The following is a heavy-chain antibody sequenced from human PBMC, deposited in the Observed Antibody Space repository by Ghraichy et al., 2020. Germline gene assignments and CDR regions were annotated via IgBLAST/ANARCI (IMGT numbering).Heavy chain of an antibody. CDR3: ARDLGSGWYFDY. Sequence: RGSLRLTCAASGFIFSGYWMSWVRQAPGKGLEWVANIKKDGSEKYYVDSVKGRFTISRDNAKNSLYLQMNSLRAEDTAVYYCARDLGSGWYFDYWGQGTLGTV. CDR2: IKKDGSEK. V-gene: IGHV3-7*01. D-gene: IGHD6-19*01. CDR1: GFIFSGYW. J-gene: IGHJ4*02.